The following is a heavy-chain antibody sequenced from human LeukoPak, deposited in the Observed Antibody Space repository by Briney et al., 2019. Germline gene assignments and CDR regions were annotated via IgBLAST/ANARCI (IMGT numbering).Heavy chain of an antibody. V-gene: IGHV4-39*01. Sequence: SETLSLTCTVSGGSISSSTYYWAWLRQPPGRGLEWIGNIYYSGSTYYNPSLKRRVTISVDTSKNQFSLKLSSVTAADTAVYYCARDYGDYYFDYWGQGTLVTVSS. J-gene: IGHJ4*02. CDR2: IYYSGST. CDR1: GGSISSSTYY. D-gene: IGHD4-17*01. CDR3: ARDYGDYYFDY.